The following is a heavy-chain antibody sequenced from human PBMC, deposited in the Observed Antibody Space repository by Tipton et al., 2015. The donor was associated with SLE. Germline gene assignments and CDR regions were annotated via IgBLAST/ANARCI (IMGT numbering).Heavy chain of an antibody. V-gene: IGHV4-59*08. J-gene: IGHJ4*02. Sequence: TLCLTCTVSGGSISSYYWSWIRQPPGKGLEWIGYIYYSGSTNYNPSLKSRVTISVDTSKNQFSLKLSSVTAADTAVYYCARTWSSGEQWLFHFDYWGQGTLVTVSS. CDR2: IYYSGST. D-gene: IGHD6-19*01. CDR1: GGSISSYY. CDR3: ARTWSSGEQWLFHFDY.